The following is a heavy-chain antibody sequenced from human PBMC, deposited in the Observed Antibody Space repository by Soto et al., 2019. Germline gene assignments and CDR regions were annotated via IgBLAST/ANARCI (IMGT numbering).Heavy chain of an antibody. V-gene: IGHV3-7*01. CDR2: IKQDGSEK. J-gene: IGHJ6*02. CDR3: ARDSRYSSSPQYYYYYGMDV. D-gene: IGHD6-6*01. CDR1: GFTFSSYW. Sequence: GGSLRLSCAASGFTFSSYWMSWVRQAPGKGLEWVANIKQDGSEKYYVDSVKGRFTISRDNAKNSLYLQMNSLRAEDTAAYYCARDSRYSSSPQYYYYYGMDVWGQGTTVTVSS.